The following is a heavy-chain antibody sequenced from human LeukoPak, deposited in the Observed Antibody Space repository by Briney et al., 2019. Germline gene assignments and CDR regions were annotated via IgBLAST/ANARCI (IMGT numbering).Heavy chain of an antibody. CDR2: IYHSGST. J-gene: IGHJ6*04. CDR1: GGSISSSNW. CDR3: ARGPIVVVPAADHYYGMDV. V-gene: IGHV4-4*02. Sequence: SETLSLTCAVSGGSISSSNWWSWVRQPPGKGLEWIGEIYHSGSTNYNPSLKSRVTISVDKSKNQFSLKLSSVTAADTAVYYCARGPIVVVPAADHYYGMDVWGKGTTVTVSS. D-gene: IGHD2-2*01.